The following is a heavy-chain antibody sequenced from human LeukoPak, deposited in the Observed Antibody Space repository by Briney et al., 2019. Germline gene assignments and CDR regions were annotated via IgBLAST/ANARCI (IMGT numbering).Heavy chain of an antibody. V-gene: IGHV3-7*01. CDR2: IKQDGSEK. D-gene: IGHD3-10*01. Sequence: GGSLRLSCAASGFTFSSYWMNWVRQAPGKGLEWVANIKQDGSEKYYVDSVKGRFTISRDNAKNSLYLQMNSLRAEDTAVYYCARDLMVRGVIDPGDDYWGQGTLVTVSS. CDR1: GFTFSSYW. J-gene: IGHJ4*02. CDR3: ARDLMVRGVIDPGDDY.